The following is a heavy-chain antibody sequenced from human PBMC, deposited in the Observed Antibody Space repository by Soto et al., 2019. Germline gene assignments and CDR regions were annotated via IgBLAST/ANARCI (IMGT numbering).Heavy chain of an antibody. D-gene: IGHD3-16*01. V-gene: IGHV3-48*01. CDR2: ISRSSSTT. Sequence: EVQLVESGGGLVQPGGSLRLSCAASGFTFSSHSMNWVRQAPGKGLAWDSYISRSSSTTYYADSVKGRLTISRDNAKNSRYLQMTSLRGEGTAVYYCARDDEMGYFDYWGQGTLVTVSS. J-gene: IGHJ4*02. CDR1: GFTFSSHS. CDR3: ARDDEMGYFDY.